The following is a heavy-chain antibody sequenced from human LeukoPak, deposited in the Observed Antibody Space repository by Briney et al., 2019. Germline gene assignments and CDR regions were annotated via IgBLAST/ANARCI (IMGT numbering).Heavy chain of an antibody. J-gene: IGHJ4*02. D-gene: IGHD6-13*01. Sequence: GRSLRLSCAASGSTFDDYAMHWVRQAPGKGLEWVSGISWNSGSIGYADSVKGRFTISRDNAKNSLYLQMNSLRAEDTALYYCAKGLYSSSWYYFDYWGQGTLVTVSS. CDR1: GSTFDDYA. CDR3: AKGLYSSSWYYFDY. V-gene: IGHV3-9*01. CDR2: ISWNSGSI.